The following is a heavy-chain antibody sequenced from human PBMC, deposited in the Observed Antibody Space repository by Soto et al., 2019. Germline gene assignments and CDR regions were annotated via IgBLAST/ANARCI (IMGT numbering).Heavy chain of an antibody. V-gene: IGHV3-66*01. D-gene: IGHD2-15*01. CDR2: IPSGGTT. J-gene: IGHJ6*04. Sequence: VQLVESGGGLVQPGGSLRLSCAASGFTVSSKYMTWVRQAPGKGREWVSLIPSGGTTYYADSVKGRFTISRDTSENTLHLQVDSLRVEDTAVYYCARDDDLCDGGLCYGIPVDVWGKGTTVTVSS. CDR1: GFTVSSKY. CDR3: ARDDDLCDGGLCYGIPVDV.